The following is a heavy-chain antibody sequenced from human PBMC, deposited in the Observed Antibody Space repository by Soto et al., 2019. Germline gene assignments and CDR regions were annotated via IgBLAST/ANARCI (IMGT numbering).Heavy chain of an antibody. J-gene: IGHJ6*02. CDR3: AKDRDGAAAGPTKFYGMDV. Sequence: EVQLLESGGGLVQPGGSLRLSCAASGFTFSTNPLSWVRQAPGKGLEWVSVISGSGDSTYYADSVRGRFTISRDNSKNTLYLQMNSLRAEDTAVYYCAKDRDGAAAGPTKFYGMDVWGQGTTVTVSS. D-gene: IGHD6-13*01. V-gene: IGHV3-23*01. CDR2: ISGSGDST. CDR1: GFTFSTNP.